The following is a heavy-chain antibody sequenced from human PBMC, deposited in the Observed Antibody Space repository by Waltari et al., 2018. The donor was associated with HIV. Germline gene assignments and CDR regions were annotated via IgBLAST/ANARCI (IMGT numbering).Heavy chain of an antibody. Sequence: QVQLQQSGPGLVKPSQTPSLTCAISGDSVSSNGFAWNWIRQSPSRGLEGLGRTYYRSKWYTDYEVSVKSRIGINADTSKNQVSLQLKSLTLEDTAVYYCARGEYYYGSGIFRDQHYYYGLDVWGQGTTVTVSS. CDR3: ARGEYYYGSGIFRDQHYYYGLDV. D-gene: IGHD3-10*01. CDR1: GDSVSSNGFA. CDR2: TYYRSKWYT. V-gene: IGHV6-1*01. J-gene: IGHJ6*02.